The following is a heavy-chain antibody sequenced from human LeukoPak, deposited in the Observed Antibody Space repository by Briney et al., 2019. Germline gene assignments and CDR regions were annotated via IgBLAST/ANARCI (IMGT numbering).Heavy chain of an antibody. D-gene: IGHD3-9*01. CDR2: ISSSSSYI. CDR3: ARDRGDYDILTGYHPN. J-gene: IGHJ4*02. V-gene: IGHV3-21*01. Sequence: GGSLRLSCAASGFTFSSYSMNWVRQAPGKGLEWVSSISSSSSYIYYADSVKGRFTISRDNAKNSLYLQMNSLRAEDTAVYYCARDRGDYDILTGYHPNWGQGTLVTVSS. CDR1: GFTFSSYS.